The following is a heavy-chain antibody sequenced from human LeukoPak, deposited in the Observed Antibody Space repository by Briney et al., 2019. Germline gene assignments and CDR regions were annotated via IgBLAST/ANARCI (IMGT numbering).Heavy chain of an antibody. V-gene: IGHV3-30*04. D-gene: IGHD1-7*01. CDR1: GFTFSSYA. J-gene: IGHJ4*02. Sequence: GGSLRLFCAASGFTFSSYAMHWVRQAPGKGLEWVAVISYEGSNKYYADSVKGRFTISRDNSKNTLYLQMNSLRAEDTAVYYCARDREQLELSQAFDYWGQGTLVTVSS. CDR2: ISYEGSNK. CDR3: ARDREQLELSQAFDY.